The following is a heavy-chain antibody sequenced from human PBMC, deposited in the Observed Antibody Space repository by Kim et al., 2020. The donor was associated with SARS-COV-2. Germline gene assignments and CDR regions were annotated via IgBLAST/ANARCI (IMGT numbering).Heavy chain of an antibody. D-gene: IGHD3-10*01. V-gene: IGHV3-48*02. CDR3: ARLLWFGAHNWFDP. CDR1: GFTFSSYS. J-gene: IGHJ5*02. Sequence: GGSQRLSCAASGFTFSSYSMNWVRQAPGKGLEWVSYISSSSTIYYADSEKGRFTISRDNAKNSLYLQMNSLRDEDTAVYYCARLLWFGAHNWFDPWGQGTLVPVSS. CDR2: ISSSSTI.